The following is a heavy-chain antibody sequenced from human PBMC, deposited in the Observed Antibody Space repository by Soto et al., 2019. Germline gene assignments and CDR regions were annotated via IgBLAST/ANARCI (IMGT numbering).Heavy chain of an antibody. CDR1: GDSVSSNGAC. D-gene: IGHD2-15*01. V-gene: IGHV6-1*01. J-gene: IGHJ6*02. Sequence: SPTLSLTCVISGDSVSSNGACWNWIRQSPSRGLQWLGRIYDRSKWFHDYAASVESRMAINPDTSRNQFSLQLNYVTPEDTAVYYCARVHCSAGTCLDGLDFWGQGTTFTVSS. CDR2: IYDRSKWFH. CDR3: ARVHCSAGTCLDGLDF.